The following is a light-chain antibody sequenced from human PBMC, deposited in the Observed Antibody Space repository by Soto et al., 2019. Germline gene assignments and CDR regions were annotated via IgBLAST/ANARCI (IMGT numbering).Light chain of an antibody. CDR3: QQYNNWPWT. CDR2: GAS. J-gene: IGKJ1*01. Sequence: EIVLTQSPGTLSLSPGERATLSCRASQSVSSSYLAWYQQKPGQAPRLLIYGASSRATGIPDRFSGSGSGTEFTLTINSLQSEDFALYYCQQYNNWPWTFGQGTKVEIK. V-gene: IGKV3-20*01. CDR1: QSVSSSY.